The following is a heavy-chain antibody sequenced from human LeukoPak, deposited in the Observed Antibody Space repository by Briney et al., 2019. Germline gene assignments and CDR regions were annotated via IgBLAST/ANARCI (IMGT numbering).Heavy chain of an antibody. CDR2: ISWNSGTI. CDR1: GFTFDDYA. J-gene: IGHJ4*02. Sequence: GRSLRLSCAASGFTFDDYAMHWVRQAPGKGLEWVSGISWNSGTIGYADSVKGRFTISRDNAKNSLYLQMNSLRAEDTALYYCAKDQSAIAVAFDYWGQGTLVTVSS. CDR3: AKDQSAIAVAFDY. D-gene: IGHD6-19*01. V-gene: IGHV3-9*01.